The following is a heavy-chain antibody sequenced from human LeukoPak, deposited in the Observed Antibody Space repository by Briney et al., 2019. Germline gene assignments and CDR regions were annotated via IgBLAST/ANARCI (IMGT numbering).Heavy chain of an antibody. J-gene: IGHJ6*03. D-gene: IGHD3-3*01. Sequence: GGSLRLSCAASGFTFDDYGTSWVRQAPGKGLEWVSGINWNGGSTGYADSVKGRFTISRDNAKNSLYLQMNSLRAEDTALYYCAREIASGITIFGVVIPAYMDVWGKGTTVTVSS. CDR2: INWNGGST. CDR1: GFTFDDYG. V-gene: IGHV3-20*04. CDR3: AREIASGITIFGVVIPAYMDV.